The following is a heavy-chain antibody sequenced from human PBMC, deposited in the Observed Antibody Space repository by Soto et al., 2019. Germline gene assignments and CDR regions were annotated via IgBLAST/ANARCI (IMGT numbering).Heavy chain of an antibody. J-gene: IGHJ4*02. CDR3: ARDRKTETTNDY. D-gene: IGHD1-7*01. CDR1: GYTFTSYD. Sequence: ASVKVSCKASGYTFTSYDINWVRQATGQGLEWMGWMNPNSGNTGYAQKFQGRVTMTRNTSISTAYMELSSLRSEDTAVYYCARDRKTETTNDYWAQGTLVTVSS. V-gene: IGHV1-8*01. CDR2: MNPNSGNT.